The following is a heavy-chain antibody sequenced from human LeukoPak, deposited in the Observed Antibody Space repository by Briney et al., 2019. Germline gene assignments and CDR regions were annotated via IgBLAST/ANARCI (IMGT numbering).Heavy chain of an antibody. CDR2: ISSSSYI. J-gene: IGHJ4*02. CDR3: ARGNYYDNPTVDY. Sequence: GGSLRLSCAASRFTFSSYSMTWVRQAPGKGLEWVSSISSSSYIYYADSVKGRFTISRDNAKNSLYLQMNSLRAEDTAVYYCARGNYYDNPTVDYWGQGTLVTVSS. V-gene: IGHV3-21*01. CDR1: RFTFSSYS. D-gene: IGHD3-22*01.